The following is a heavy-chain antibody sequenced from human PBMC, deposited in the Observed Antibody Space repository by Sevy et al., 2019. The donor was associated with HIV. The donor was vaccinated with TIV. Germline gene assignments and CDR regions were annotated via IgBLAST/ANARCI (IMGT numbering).Heavy chain of an antibody. CDR3: AKDRKVLLVVYAIPFDALDI. CDR1: GFTFSNYG. V-gene: IGHV3-30*02. D-gene: IGHD2-8*02. CDR2: IRYDGSNE. Sequence: GGSLRLSCAASGFTFSNYGIHWVRQAPGKGLEWVAFIRYDGSNEYYVDSVKGRFTISGDNSKSTLYLQMNSLSAEDTAVYYCAKDRKVLLVVYAIPFDALDIWGQGTMVTVSS. J-gene: IGHJ3*02.